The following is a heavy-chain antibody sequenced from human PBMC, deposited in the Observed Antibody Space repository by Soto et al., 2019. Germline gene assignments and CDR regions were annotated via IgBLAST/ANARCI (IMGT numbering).Heavy chain of an antibody. CDR2: MNAGNGNT. CDR3: ARAVAVPADFDF. D-gene: IGHD6-19*01. Sequence: QVQLVQSGAEEKKPGASVKVSCKASGYTFTGYAMHWVRQAPGQRLEWMGWMNAGNGNTKYSQKFQGRGTITRDTSASTDYMELSSLRSEDTAVYYCARAVAVPADFDFWGQGTLVIVSS. CDR1: GYTFTGYA. V-gene: IGHV1-3*05. J-gene: IGHJ4*02.